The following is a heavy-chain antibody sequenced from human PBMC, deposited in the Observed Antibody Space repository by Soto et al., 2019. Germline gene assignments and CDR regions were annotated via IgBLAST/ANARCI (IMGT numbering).Heavy chain of an antibody. V-gene: IGHV1-3*01. CDR2: INAGNGNT. CDR1: GYPFTSYV. CDR3: ASESYGGEFDY. D-gene: IGHD4-17*01. Sequence: ASLKVSCKSSGYPFTSYVISWVRQAPGQRLEWMGWINAGNGNTKYSQKLQGRVTITRDTSASTAYMELSSLRSEDTAVYYCASESYGGEFDYWGQGTLVTVSS. J-gene: IGHJ4*02.